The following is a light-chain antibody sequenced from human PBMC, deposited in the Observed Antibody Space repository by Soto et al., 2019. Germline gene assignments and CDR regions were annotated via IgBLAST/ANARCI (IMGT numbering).Light chain of an antibody. CDR3: NSYTSSTAYV. V-gene: IGLV2-14*01. Sequence: QTFLTHPASVSGSPGQSVTISCTGASSDVGRYNYVSWYQLHPGKAPKLIIYEVSNRPSGVSNRFSGSKSGNTASLTISGLRAEDEADYYCNSYTSSTAYVFGTGTKVTVL. J-gene: IGLJ1*01. CDR2: EVS. CDR1: SSDVGRYNY.